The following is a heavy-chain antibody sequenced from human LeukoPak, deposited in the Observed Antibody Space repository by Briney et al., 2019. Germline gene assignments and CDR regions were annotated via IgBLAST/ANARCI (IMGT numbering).Heavy chain of an antibody. CDR3: ARDRDGYNQFDY. Sequence: SVKVSCKASGGTFSSYAISWVRQAPGQGLEWMGRIIPISGTANYAQKFQGRVTITTDESTSTAYMELTSLRSEDTAVYYCARDRDGYNQFDYWGQGTLVTVSS. V-gene: IGHV1-69*05. CDR1: GGTFSSYA. J-gene: IGHJ4*02. CDR2: IIPISGTA. D-gene: IGHD5-24*01.